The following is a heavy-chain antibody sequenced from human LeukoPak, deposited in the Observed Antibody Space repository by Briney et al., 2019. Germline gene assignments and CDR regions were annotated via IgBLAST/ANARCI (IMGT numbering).Heavy chain of an antibody. D-gene: IGHD6-19*01. Sequence: GGSLRLSCAASGFTFSSYWMSWVRQAPGKGLEWVANIKQDGSEKYYVDSVKGRFTISRDNAKNSLFLQMNSLRAEDTAVYYCAKGRGLKSIAVAAPGAYWGQGTLVTVSS. CDR2: IKQDGSEK. CDR3: AKGRGLKSIAVAAPGAY. CDR1: GFTFSSYW. V-gene: IGHV3-7*01. J-gene: IGHJ4*02.